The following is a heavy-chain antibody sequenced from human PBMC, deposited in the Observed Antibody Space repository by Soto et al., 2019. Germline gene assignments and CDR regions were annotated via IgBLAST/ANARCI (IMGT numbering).Heavy chain of an antibody. V-gene: IGHV4-4*07. CDR1: GGSISGYY. D-gene: IGHD6-19*01. Sequence: QVQLQESGPGLVKPSETLSLTCKVSGGSISGYYWSWIRQSAGKGLEWIGRIYSSGTTAYSPSLRSRLTMSVDTSKNQFSLKVTSVTAADKAVYYCVRVGAVATNGGYFDYWGQGALVTVSA. J-gene: IGHJ4*02. CDR2: IYSSGTT. CDR3: VRVGAVATNGGYFDY.